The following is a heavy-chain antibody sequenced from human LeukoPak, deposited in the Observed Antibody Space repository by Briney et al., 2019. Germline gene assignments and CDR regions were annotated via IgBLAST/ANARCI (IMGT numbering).Heavy chain of an antibody. CDR3: ARDPEMFGVVI. D-gene: IGHD3-3*01. CDR2: INHSGST. Sequence: PSETLSLTCAVYGDSFSGYYWSWLRQTPGKGLEWVGEINHSGSTNYNRSLKSRVTISVDTSKNQFSLKLSSVNAADTAVYYCARDPEMFGVVIWGQGALVTVSS. CDR1: GDSFSGYY. J-gene: IGHJ4*02. V-gene: IGHV4-34*01.